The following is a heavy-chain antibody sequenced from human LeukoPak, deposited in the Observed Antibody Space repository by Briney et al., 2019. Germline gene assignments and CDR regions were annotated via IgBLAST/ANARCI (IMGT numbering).Heavy chain of an antibody. CDR2: ISAYNGNT. J-gene: IGHJ4*02. CDR1: GYTFTSYG. D-gene: IGHD3-3*01. V-gene: IGHV1-18*01. CDR3: ARTAGIWSGPGYGDY. Sequence: ASVKVSRKASGYTFTSYGISWVRQAPGQGLEWMGWISAYNGNTNYAQKLQGRVTMTTDTSTSTAYMELRSLRSDDTAVYYCARTAGIWSGPGYGDYWGQGTLVTVSS.